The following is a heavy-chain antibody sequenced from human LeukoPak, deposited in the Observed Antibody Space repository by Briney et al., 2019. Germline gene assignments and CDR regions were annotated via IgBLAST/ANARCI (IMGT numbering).Heavy chain of an antibody. CDR1: GYTFTGYY. Sequence: ASVKVSCKASGYTFTGYYMHWVRQAPGQGLEWMGWINPNSGGTNYAQKFQGRVTMTRDTSTSTVYMELSSLRSENTAVYYCARGWGSSESGGDYWGQGTLVTVSS. D-gene: IGHD2-2*01. V-gene: IGHV1-2*02. CDR2: INPNSGGT. J-gene: IGHJ4*02. CDR3: ARGWGSSESGGDY.